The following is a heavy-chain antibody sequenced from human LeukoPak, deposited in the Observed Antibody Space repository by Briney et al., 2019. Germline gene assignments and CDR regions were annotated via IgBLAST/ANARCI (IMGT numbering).Heavy chain of an antibody. CDR2: IRQDGSEK. J-gene: IGHJ4*02. V-gene: IGHV3-7*01. CDR1: GFTFSSYA. Sequence: GGSLRLSCAASGFTFSSYAMSWVRQAPGKGLEWLANIRQDGSEKYYVDSVKGRFTISRDNAKNSLYLQMNSLSAEDTAVYYCATGKDYWGQGTLVTVSS. CDR3: ATGKDY.